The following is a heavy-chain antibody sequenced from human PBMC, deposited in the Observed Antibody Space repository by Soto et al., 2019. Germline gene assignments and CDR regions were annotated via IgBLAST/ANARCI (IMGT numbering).Heavy chain of an antibody. Sequence: SVKVSCKASGGTFSSYAISWVRQAPGQGLEWMGGIIPIFGTANYAQKFQGRVTITADESTSTAYMELSSLRSEDTAVYYCARFAGDLTGYYRAWFDPWGRGTLVTVPS. CDR1: GGTFSSYA. CDR3: ARFAGDLTGYYRAWFDP. D-gene: IGHD3-9*01. V-gene: IGHV1-69*13. CDR2: IIPIFGTA. J-gene: IGHJ5*02.